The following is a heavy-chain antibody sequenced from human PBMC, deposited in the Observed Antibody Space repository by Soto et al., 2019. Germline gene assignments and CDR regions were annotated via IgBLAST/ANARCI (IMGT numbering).Heavy chain of an antibody. CDR3: ARDDAFGNENGFDI. Sequence: GGSLRLSCAVSGFPFSTYGFHWVRQPPGKGLEWVAVIVSDGSAKYHADSVEGRFTISRDNSKDTLYLQMNSLRAEDTAVYYCARDDAFGNENGFDIWGQGTLVTVSS. J-gene: IGHJ4*02. CDR2: IVSDGSAK. V-gene: IGHV3-33*01. D-gene: IGHD1-1*01. CDR1: GFPFSTYG.